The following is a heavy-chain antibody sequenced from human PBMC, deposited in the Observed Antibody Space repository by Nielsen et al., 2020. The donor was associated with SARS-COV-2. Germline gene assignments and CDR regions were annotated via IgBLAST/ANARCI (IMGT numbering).Heavy chain of an antibody. CDR1: GGSISSYY. CDR3: ARASGITMIVVVMGAFDI. D-gene: IGHD3-22*01. Sequence: SETLSLTCTVSGGSISSYYWSWIRQPPGKGLEWIGYIYYSGSTNYNPSLKSRVTISVDTSKNQFSLKLSPVTAADTAVYYCARASGITMIVVVMGAFDIWGQGTMVTVSS. V-gene: IGHV4-59*01. CDR2: IYYSGST. J-gene: IGHJ3*02.